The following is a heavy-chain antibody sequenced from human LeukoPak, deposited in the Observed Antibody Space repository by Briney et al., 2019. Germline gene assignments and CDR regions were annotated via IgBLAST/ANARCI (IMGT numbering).Heavy chain of an antibody. Sequence: ASVKVSCKSSGYTFTTYGISWVRQAPGQGLEWMGWISAYNGNTKYAQKLQGRVTMTTDTSTSTAYMELKSLRSDDTAVYYCARDQMGGSYYEYFHLWGQGTLVTVSS. CDR1: GYTFTTYG. D-gene: IGHD1-26*01. V-gene: IGHV1-18*01. CDR3: ARDQMGGSYYEYFHL. J-gene: IGHJ1*01. CDR2: ISAYNGNT.